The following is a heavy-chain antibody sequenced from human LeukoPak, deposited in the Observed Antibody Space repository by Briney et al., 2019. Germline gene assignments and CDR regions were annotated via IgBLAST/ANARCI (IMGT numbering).Heavy chain of an antibody. CDR1: GCSISSGGYY. CDR3: ARGGYGDPRGNWFDP. V-gene: IGHV4-31*03. J-gene: IGHJ5*02. CDR2: IYYSGST. D-gene: IGHD4-17*01. Sequence: NPSQTLSLTCTVSGCSISSGGYYWSWIRQHPGKVLEWVGYIYYSGSTYYNPSLKSRVTISVDTSKNQFSLKLSSVTAADTAVYYCARGGYGDPRGNWFDPWGQGTLVTVSS.